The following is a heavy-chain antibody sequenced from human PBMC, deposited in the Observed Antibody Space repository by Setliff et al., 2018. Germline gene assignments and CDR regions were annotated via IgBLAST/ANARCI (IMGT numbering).Heavy chain of an antibody. CDR2: ISYDGSYE. CDR3: ARGGFRYCSSTSCQWGYY. J-gene: IGHJ4*02. D-gene: IGHD2-2*01. Sequence: PGGSLRLSCAASGFIFNIYGMHWVRQAPGKGPEWVAFISYDGSYEYYADSVKGRFTISRDNSKNTLYLQMSGLRAEDTAVYYCARGGFRYCSSTSCQWGYYWGQGTLVTVSS. V-gene: IGHV3-33*05. CDR1: GFIFNIYG.